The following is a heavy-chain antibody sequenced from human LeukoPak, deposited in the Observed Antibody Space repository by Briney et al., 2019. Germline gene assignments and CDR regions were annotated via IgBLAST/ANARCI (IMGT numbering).Heavy chain of an antibody. V-gene: IGHV4-59*01. CDR3: AGEGDYWHRFDY. Sequence: SVTLSLTCTVSGASMRSFYWTWIRQPPGKGLEWIGNIFHSGSTNYNPSLKSRVTISIEASKNQFSLRLSSVTAADTALYYCAGEGDYWHRFDYWGQGTLVTVSS. CDR1: GASMRSFY. CDR2: IFHSGST. D-gene: IGHD4-17*01. J-gene: IGHJ4*02.